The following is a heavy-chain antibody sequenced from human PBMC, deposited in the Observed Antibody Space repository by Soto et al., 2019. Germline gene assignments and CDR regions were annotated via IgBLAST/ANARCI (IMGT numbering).Heavy chain of an antibody. D-gene: IGHD1-1*01. CDR2: INHRAGT. J-gene: IGHJ4*02. Sequence: SETLSLTCAVYGGSFGGYYCSWIRQPPVKLLEWIGEINHRAGTNYILSLHSLIIISVDMSNTQFSLKVRQLTAADTAIYFCERGPGWNASSAPFDYWGQRTLVTGSS. CDR1: GGSFGGYY. CDR3: ERGPGWNASSAPFDY. V-gene: IGHV4-34*01.